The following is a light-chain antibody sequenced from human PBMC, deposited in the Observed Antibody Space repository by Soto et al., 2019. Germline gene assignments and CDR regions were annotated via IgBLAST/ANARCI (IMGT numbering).Light chain of an antibody. J-gene: IGKJ1*01. V-gene: IGKV3-20*01. Sequence: EIVLTQSPGTLSLSPGERATLSCRASQSVSSSYLAWYQQKPGQAPRFLIYSASSRATGIPDRFSGSGSGTDFTLTISGLQREDFATYYCQQSYSTPPWTFGQGTKVDIK. CDR2: SAS. CDR1: QSVSSSY. CDR3: QQSYSTPPWT.